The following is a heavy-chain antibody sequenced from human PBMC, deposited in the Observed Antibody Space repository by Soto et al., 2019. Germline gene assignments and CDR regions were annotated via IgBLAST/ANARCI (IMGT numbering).Heavy chain of an antibody. V-gene: IGHV1-8*01. CDR2: MNPGSGDT. CDR3: ASLGYDILTGYFHYFDY. Sequence: ASVKVSCKASGYSFTNNDVSWVRQATGQGLEWMGWMNPGSGDTGYAQKFQGRVTMTRDTSISTAYMELSRLRSDDTAVYYCASLGYDILTGYFHYFDYWGQGTLVTVSS. J-gene: IGHJ4*02. D-gene: IGHD3-9*01. CDR1: GYSFTNND.